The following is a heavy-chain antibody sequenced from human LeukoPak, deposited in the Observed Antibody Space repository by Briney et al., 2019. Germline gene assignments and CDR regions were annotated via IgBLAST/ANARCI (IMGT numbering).Heavy chain of an antibody. CDR2: INPNTGGT. Sequence: ASVKVSCKASGYNFTGYYMHWMRQAPGQGLEWMGWINPNTGGTKYALQLQGRVTMTRETSIITAYMELSGLLSDDTAVYYCARGPAWGYDLRDFYYYMDVWGKGTTVTVSS. J-gene: IGHJ6*03. CDR1: GYNFTGYY. CDR3: ARGPAWGYDLRDFYYYMDV. D-gene: IGHD5-12*01. V-gene: IGHV1-2*02.